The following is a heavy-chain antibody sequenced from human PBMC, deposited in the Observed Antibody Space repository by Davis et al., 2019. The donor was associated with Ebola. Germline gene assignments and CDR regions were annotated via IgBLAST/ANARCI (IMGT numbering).Heavy chain of an antibody. J-gene: IGHJ5*02. CDR3: AKDLYDIVVPYNWFDP. Sequence: PGGSLRLSCAASGFTFSSYAMSWVRQAPGKGLEWVSAISGSGDSTYYADSVKGRFTISRDNSKNTLYLQMNSLRAEDTAVYYCAKDLYDIVVPYNWFDPWGQGTLVTVSS. D-gene: IGHD2-2*01. V-gene: IGHV3-23*01. CDR1: GFTFSSYA. CDR2: ISGSGDST.